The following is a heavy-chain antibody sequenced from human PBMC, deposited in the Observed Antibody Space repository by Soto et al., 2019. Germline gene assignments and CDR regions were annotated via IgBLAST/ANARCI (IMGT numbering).Heavy chain of an antibody. V-gene: IGHV1-8*02. D-gene: IGHD3-16*02. CDR3: ARGVTHMITFGGVIVKFAFDI. CDR1: GGTFSSYT. J-gene: IGHJ3*02. Sequence: GASVKVSCKASGGTFSSYTISWVRQAPGQGLEWIGRINPIRGITSYAQKFQGRVTMTRNTSISTAYMELSSLRSEDTAVYYCARGVTHMITFGGVIVKFAFDIWGQGTMVTVSS. CDR2: INPIRGIT.